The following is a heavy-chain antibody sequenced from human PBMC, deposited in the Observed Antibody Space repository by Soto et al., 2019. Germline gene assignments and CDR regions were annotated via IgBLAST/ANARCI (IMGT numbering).Heavy chain of an antibody. D-gene: IGHD3-22*01. V-gene: IGHV4-30-4*01. J-gene: IGHJ4*02. CDR1: GGSIRSGDSY. CDR3: ARTHYSDNSGTDY. CDR2: IYYSGNT. Sequence: QVQLQESGPGLVKPSQTLSLTCTVSGGSIRSGDSYWSWICQPPGKGLEWIGYIYYSGNTYYNPSLKSRVTISLDPSKNQFSLNLNSVTAADTAVYYCARTHYSDNSGTDYWGQGTLVTVSS.